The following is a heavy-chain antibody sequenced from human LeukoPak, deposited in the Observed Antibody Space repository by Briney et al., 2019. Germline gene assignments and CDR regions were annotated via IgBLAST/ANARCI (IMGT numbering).Heavy chain of an antibody. D-gene: IGHD5-18*01. J-gene: IGHJ4*02. V-gene: IGHV1-46*01. CDR1: GYTFTSYY. Sequence: GASVKVSCKASGYTFTSYYMHWVRQAPGQGLEWMGIINPSGGSTSYAQKFQGRVTITADESTSTAYMELSSLRSEDTAVYYCASLPGYSYGLRNFDYWGQGTLVTVSS. CDR3: ASLPGYSYGLRNFDY. CDR2: INPSGGST.